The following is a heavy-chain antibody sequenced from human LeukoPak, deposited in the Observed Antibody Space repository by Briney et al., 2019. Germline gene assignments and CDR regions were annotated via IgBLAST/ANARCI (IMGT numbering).Heavy chain of an antibody. Sequence: GGSLRLSCAASGFTFSSYGMHWVRQAPGKGLEWVAVIWYDGSNKYYADSVKGRFTISRDNSKNTLYLQMNSLRAEDTAVYYCAKDKGTMVRGVNSYYYYGMDVWGQGTTVTVSS. D-gene: IGHD3-10*01. J-gene: IGHJ6*02. CDR3: AKDKGTMVRGVNSYYYYGMDV. CDR1: GFTFSSYG. V-gene: IGHV3-30*02. CDR2: IWYDGSNK.